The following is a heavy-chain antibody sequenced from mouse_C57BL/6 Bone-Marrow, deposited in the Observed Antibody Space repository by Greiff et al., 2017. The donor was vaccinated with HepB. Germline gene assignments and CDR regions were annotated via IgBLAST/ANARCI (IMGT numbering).Heavy chain of an antibody. D-gene: IGHD1-1*01. CDR3: ARQGYYGSTYYWYCDV. J-gene: IGHJ1*03. Sequence: EVMLVESGGGLVQPGGSLKLSCAASGFTFSDYGMAWVRQAPRKGPEWVAFISNLAYSIYYADTVKGRFTISRENAKNTLYLEMSSLRSEDTAMYYCARQGYYGSTYYWYCDVWGTGSTVTVSS. CDR1: GFTFSDYG. V-gene: IGHV5-15*01. CDR2: ISNLAYSI.